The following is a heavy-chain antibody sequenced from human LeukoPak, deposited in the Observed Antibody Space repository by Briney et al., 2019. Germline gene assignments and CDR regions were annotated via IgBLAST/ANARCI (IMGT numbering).Heavy chain of an antibody. CDR3: ARGKFTGVRVGGLGY. Sequence: ASVKVSSKASGYTFTSYGISWVRQAPGQGLEWMGWISAYNGNTNYAQKLQGRVTMTTDTSTSTAYMELRSLRSDDTAVYYCARGKFTGVRVGGLGYWGQGTLVTVSP. D-gene: IGHD2-8*02. CDR2: ISAYNGNT. CDR1: GYTFTSYG. J-gene: IGHJ4*02. V-gene: IGHV1-18*01.